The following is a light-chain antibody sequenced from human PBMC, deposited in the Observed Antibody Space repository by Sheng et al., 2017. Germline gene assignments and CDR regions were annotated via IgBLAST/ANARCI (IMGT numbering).Light chain of an antibody. Sequence: DIQMTQSPSSVSAFVGDTVTITCRASQGISSWLTWYQQKPGKAPKLLIYSASQLQDGAPSRFSGSGSGTDFTLTISSLQPEDFATYYCHQAYSSPMTFGGGTRWRS. CDR3: HQAYSSPMT. CDR2: SAS. CDR1: QGISSW. J-gene: IGKJ4*01. V-gene: IGKV1-12*01.